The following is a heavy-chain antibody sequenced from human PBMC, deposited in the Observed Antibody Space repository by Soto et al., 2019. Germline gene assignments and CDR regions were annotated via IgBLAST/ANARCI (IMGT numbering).Heavy chain of an antibody. V-gene: IGHV3-21*06. CDR2: ISSGSAYI. CDR1: TFNSYS. Sequence: EVQLVESGGGLVKPGGSLRLSCTFTFNSYSLNWAGRAPGRGLEWVSSISSGSAYIKYADSVKGRFTISRDNANNLLYLQMSSLRVDDTAVYYCTRDQGGSYDSWFDPWGQGTLVTVSS. D-gene: IGHD1-26*01. J-gene: IGHJ5*02. CDR3: TRDQGGSYDSWFDP.